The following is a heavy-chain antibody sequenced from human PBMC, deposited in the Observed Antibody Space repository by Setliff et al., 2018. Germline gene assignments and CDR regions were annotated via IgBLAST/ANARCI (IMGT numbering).Heavy chain of an antibody. CDR3: ASCRYQVPYDY. CDR1: GGSISSISYY. V-gene: IGHV4-39*01. CDR2: VYGSGTT. D-gene: IGHD2-2*01. Sequence: LSLTCTVPGGSISSISYYRGWIRQPPGKGLEWIGTVYGSGTTYYNPSLKSRVTIFVDTSKNQFSLNLNSVTAADTGVYYCASCRYQVPYDYWGQGILVTVSS. J-gene: IGHJ4*02.